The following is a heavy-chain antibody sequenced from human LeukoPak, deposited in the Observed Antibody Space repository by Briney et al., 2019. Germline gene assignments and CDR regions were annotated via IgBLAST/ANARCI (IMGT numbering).Heavy chain of an antibody. CDR3: ARVGGCTNGVCYNYFDY. D-gene: IGHD2-8*01. CDR1: GYTFTSYY. Sequence: ASVKVSCKASGYTFTSYYMHWVRQAPGQGLEWMGIINPSGGSTSYAQKFQGRVTMTRDMSTSTVYMELSSLRSEDTAVYYCARVGGCTNGVCYNYFDYWGQGTLVTVSS. V-gene: IGHV1-46*01. CDR2: INPSGGST. J-gene: IGHJ4*02.